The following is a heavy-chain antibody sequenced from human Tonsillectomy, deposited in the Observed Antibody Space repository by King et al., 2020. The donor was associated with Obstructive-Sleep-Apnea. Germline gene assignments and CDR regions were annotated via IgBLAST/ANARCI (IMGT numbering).Heavy chain of an antibody. CDR3: GRGWGASGQVGY. D-gene: IGHD3-16*01. Sequence: EVQLVESGGGLVQPGGSLRLSRAASGFTFSSYWMSWVRQAPGKGLEWVANIKQDGSEKYYVDSVKGRFTISRDNAKNSLYLQMNSLRAEDTAVFYCGRGWGASGQVGYWGQGTLVTVSS. V-gene: IGHV3-7*01. CDR1: GFTFSSYW. CDR2: IKQDGSEK. J-gene: IGHJ4*02.